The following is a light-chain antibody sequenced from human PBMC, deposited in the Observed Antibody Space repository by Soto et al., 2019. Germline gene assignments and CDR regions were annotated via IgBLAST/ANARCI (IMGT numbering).Light chain of an antibody. J-gene: IGKJ2*01. CDR3: HQRYSWPHT. CDR2: EAS. Sequence: EIVLTQSPATLSLSPGERATLSCRASHSVRVYLGWYQEKPGQPPRLLISEASKRATGIPARFSGSGSGTDFTLTISSLEPEDSAVYFCHQRYSWPHTFGQGTKLEI. V-gene: IGKV3-11*01. CDR1: HSVRVY.